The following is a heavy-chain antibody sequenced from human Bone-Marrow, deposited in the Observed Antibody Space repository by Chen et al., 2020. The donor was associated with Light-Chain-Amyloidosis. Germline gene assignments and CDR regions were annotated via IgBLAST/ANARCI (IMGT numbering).Heavy chain of an antibody. D-gene: IGHD5-12*01. CDR1: GYTFPNYW. V-gene: IGHV5-51*01. CDR3: ARRRDGYNFDY. J-gene: IGHJ4*02. CDR2: IYPDDSDA. Sequence: EVQLEQSGSEVKKPGESLKISCKGSGYTFPNYWIGWVRQMPGKGLEWMGVIYPDDSDARYSPSFEGQVTIXADKSXXXXXXQWXSXKASDTAMYYCARRRDGYNFDYWGQGTLVTVSS.